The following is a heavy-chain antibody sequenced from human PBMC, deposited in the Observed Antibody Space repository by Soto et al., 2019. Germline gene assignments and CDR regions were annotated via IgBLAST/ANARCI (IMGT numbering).Heavy chain of an antibody. V-gene: IGHV4-59*01. CDR2: IYYSGST. CDR1: GGAISSYD. D-gene: IGHD3-3*01. J-gene: IGHJ6*03. Sequence: SETLSLTCTVSGGAISSYDWSWIRQPPGKGLEWIGYIYYSGSTNYNPSLKSRVTISVDTAKNQFSLKLSSVTAADTAVYYCARVAHEYYDFCSGYLQIYYYYYMDVWGKGTTVTVSS. CDR3: ARVAHEYYDFCSGYLQIYYYYYMDV.